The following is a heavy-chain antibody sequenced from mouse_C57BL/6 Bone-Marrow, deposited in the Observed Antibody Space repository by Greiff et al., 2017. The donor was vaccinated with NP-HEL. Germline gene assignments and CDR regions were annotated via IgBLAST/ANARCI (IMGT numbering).Heavy chain of an antibody. V-gene: IGHV6-3*01. J-gene: IGHJ3*01. D-gene: IGHD4-1*02. Sequence: EVMLVESGGGLVQPGGSMKLSCVASGFTFSNYWMNWVRQSPEKGLEWVAQIRLKSDNYATHYAESVKGRFTISRDDSKSSVYLQMNNLRAEDTGIYYCTPTVPWFAYWGQGTLVTVSA. CDR2: IRLKSDNYAT. CDR3: TPTVPWFAY. CDR1: GFTFSNYW.